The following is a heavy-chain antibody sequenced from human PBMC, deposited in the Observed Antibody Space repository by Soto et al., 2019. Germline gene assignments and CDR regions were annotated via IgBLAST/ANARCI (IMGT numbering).Heavy chain of an antibody. J-gene: IGHJ4*02. CDR3: AKFFVAGTRGYFDS. CDR1: GFIFSSYA. CDR2: ISASGDKA. Sequence: PGWSLRLSCSASGFIFSSYAMSLVRQAPGKGLEWVSAISASGDKAYYADSVKGRFTISRDRSKSLYLQMKSLRAEDTAIYYCAKFFVAGTRGYFDSWGQGTLVTVSS. V-gene: IGHV3-23*01. D-gene: IGHD6-19*01.